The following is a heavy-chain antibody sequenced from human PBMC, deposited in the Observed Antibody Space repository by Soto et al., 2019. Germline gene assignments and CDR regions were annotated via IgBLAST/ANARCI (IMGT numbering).Heavy chain of an antibody. Sequence: GWVDVSWQASLYPLSAKYLHWVRQAPGQGVEWMGWVNPRSGGTKEAQKFRGRVTMTRDTSISEAYMELSRLTSDDTAVYYCAKGVSSWTEWFDPWGQGTLVTVSS. V-gene: IGHV1-2*02. CDR2: VNPRSGGT. CDR1: LYPLSAKY. CDR3: AKGVSSWTEWFDP. J-gene: IGHJ5*02. D-gene: IGHD6-13*01.